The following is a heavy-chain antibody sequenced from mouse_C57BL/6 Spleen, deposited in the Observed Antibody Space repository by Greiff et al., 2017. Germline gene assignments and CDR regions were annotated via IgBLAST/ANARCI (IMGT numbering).Heavy chain of an antibody. CDR2: IDPSDSET. D-gene: IGHD1-1*01. CDR3: ARCTVARYFDV. Sequence: VQLQQPGAELVRPGSSVKLSCKASGYTFTSYWMHWVKQRPIQGLEWIGNIDPSDSETHYNQKFKDKATLTVDKSSSTAYMQLSSLTSEDSAVYYFARCTVARYFDVSSTGTTVTVSS. V-gene: IGHV1-52*01. CDR1: GYTFTSYW. J-gene: IGHJ1*03.